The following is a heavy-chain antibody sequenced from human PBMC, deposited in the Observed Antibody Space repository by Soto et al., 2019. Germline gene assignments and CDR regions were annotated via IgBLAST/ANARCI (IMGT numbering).Heavy chain of an antibody. CDR2: ISGASNYI. CDR3: AKDPSYSSSWGYFDY. J-gene: IGHJ4*02. CDR1: GFTFSNFP. Sequence: GGSLRLSCAASGFTFSNFPMTWVRQAPGKGLEWVSYISGASNYIYYADSVKGRFTISRDNAKNSVSLQMNSLRAEDTALYYCAKDPSYSSSWGYFDYWGQGTLVTVSS. D-gene: IGHD6-13*01. V-gene: IGHV3-21*04.